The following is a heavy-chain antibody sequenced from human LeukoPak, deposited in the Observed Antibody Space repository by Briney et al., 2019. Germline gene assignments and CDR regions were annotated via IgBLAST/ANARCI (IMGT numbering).Heavy chain of an antibody. CDR1: GFTFSSYS. D-gene: IGHD4-17*01. Sequence: PGGSLRLSCAASGFTFSSYSMNWVRQAPGKGLEWVSYISSSSSTIYYADSVRGRFTISRDNAKNSLYLQMNSLRAEDTAVYYCAKDAAYGYMDVWGKGTTVTVSS. J-gene: IGHJ6*03. CDR3: AKDAAYGYMDV. V-gene: IGHV3-48*01. CDR2: ISSSSSTI.